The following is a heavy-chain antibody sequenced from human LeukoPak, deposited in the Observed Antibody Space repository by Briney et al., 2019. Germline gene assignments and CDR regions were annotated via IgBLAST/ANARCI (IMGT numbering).Heavy chain of an antibody. CDR1: GFTFSSYA. V-gene: IGHV3-23*01. Sequence: GGSLRLSCAASGFTFSSYAMSWVRQAPGKGLEWVSAISGSGGSTYYADSVKGRFTISRDNSKNTLYLQMNSLRAEDTAVYYCARGGAAAGIPEYNWFDPWGQGTLVTVSS. CDR2: ISGSGGST. D-gene: IGHD6-13*01. J-gene: IGHJ5*02. CDR3: ARGGAAAGIPEYNWFDP.